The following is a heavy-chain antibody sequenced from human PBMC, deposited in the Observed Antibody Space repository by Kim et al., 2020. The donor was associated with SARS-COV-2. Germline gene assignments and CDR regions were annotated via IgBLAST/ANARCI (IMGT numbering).Heavy chain of an antibody. CDR3: AREGWVSPRALDAFDI. Sequence: SVTGRFPISRDNDKNSLYLQMDSLRAGDTAVYYCAREGWVSPRALDAFDIWGQGTMVTVSS. V-gene: IGHV3-11*05. D-gene: IGHD1-26*01. J-gene: IGHJ3*02.